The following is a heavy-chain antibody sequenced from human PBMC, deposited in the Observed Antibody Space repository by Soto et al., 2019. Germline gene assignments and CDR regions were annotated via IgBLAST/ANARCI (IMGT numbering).Heavy chain of an antibody. CDR2: ISGSGGST. J-gene: IGHJ4*02. CDR1: GFTFSSYA. Sequence: EVQLLESGGGLVQPGGSLRLSCAASGFTFSSYAMSWVRQAPGKGLEWVSAISGSGGSTYYADSVKGRFTISRDNSKNTLYLQMSSLRAEDTAVYYCANPNWNDVGYYFDYWGQGTLVTVSS. D-gene: IGHD1-1*01. V-gene: IGHV3-23*01. CDR3: ANPNWNDVGYYFDY.